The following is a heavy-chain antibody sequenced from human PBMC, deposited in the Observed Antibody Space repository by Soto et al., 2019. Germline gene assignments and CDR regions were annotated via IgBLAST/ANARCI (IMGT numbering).Heavy chain of an antibody. CDR1: GDSLGSDTTS. Sequence: QVQLRESGPGLVMPSQTLSLTCTVTGDSLGSDTTSWSWIRQAPGNGLEWIGYIFASGPTYYNPSLKSRLIMSLDTSQNQFSLTLNSVTAADTAVYFCARVPCTFDFYYARAVWGHGTTVSVAS. J-gene: IGHJ6*01. D-gene: IGHD3-16*01. CDR2: IFASGPT. V-gene: IGHV4-30-4*01. CDR3: ARVPCTFDFYYARAV.